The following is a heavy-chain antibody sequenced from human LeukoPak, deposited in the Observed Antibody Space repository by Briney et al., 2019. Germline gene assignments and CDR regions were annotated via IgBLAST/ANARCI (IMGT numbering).Heavy chain of an antibody. Sequence: SVKVSCKASGYTFTGYYMHWVRQAPGQGLEWMGGIIPIFGTANYAQKFQGRVTITADESTSTAYMELSSLRSEDTAVYYCAREAGRGIAVAGPSDNWFDPWGQGTLVTVST. V-gene: IGHV1-69*13. CDR3: AREAGRGIAVAGPSDNWFDP. D-gene: IGHD6-19*01. CDR1: GYTFTGYY. J-gene: IGHJ5*02. CDR2: IIPIFGTA.